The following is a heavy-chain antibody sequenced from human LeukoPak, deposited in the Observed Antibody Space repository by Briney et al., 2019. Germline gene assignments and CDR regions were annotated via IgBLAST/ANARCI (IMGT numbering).Heavy chain of an antibody. CDR1: GFTFSTYD. V-gene: IGHV3-23*01. J-gene: IGHJ4*02. CDR2: VRVNGRST. Sequence: QTGGSLRLSCTASGFTFSTYDMSWVRQAPGKGLEWVSTVRVNGRSTFYADSVKGRFTISRDNSKNTQYLQMSSLRAEDTALYYCAKPGEPSNYYFDYWGQGALVTVSS. D-gene: IGHD1-14*01. CDR3: AKPGEPSNYYFDY.